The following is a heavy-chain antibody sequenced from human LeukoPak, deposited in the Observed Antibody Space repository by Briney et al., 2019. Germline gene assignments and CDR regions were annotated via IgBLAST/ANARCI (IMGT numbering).Heavy chain of an antibody. Sequence: PSETLSLTCTVSGVSISSSSDYWGWIRQPPGKGLERIAYISAAGTTFYNPSLKSRVTISVDTSQTQFSLKLSSVTAADTAVYYCARIHYGDYPSSVRKLFQFDIWGQGTMVTVSS. V-gene: IGHV4-39*07. CDR1: GVSISSSSDY. D-gene: IGHD4-17*01. J-gene: IGHJ3*02. CDR3: ARIHYGDYPSSVRKLFQFDI. CDR2: ISAAGTT.